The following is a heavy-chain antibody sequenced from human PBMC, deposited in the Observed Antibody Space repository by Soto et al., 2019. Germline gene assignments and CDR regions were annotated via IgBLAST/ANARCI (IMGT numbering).Heavy chain of an antibody. V-gene: IGHV3-9*01. CDR2: ISWNSGSI. J-gene: IGHJ6*03. D-gene: IGHD3-10*01. CDR1: GFTFDDYA. CDR3: AKDFSSGSGSYYTYYYYYMDV. Sequence: GGSLRLSCAASGFTFDDYAMHWVRQAPGKGLEWVSGISWNSGSIGYADSVKGRFTISRDNAKNSLYLQMNSLRAEDTALYYCAKDFSSGSGSYYTYYYYYMDVWGKGTTVTVSS.